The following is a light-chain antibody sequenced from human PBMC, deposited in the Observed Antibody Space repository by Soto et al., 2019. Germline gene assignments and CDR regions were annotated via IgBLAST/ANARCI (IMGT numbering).Light chain of an antibody. V-gene: IGKV4-1*01. CDR1: LNIYFKSNNRNY. J-gene: IGKJ4*01. Sequence: DIVMTQSPDSLRVSLGERATISCTSSLNIYFKSNNRNYLAWYQQKTGQPPKLLVYWASTRESGVPDRFTGSVSGTYFTLTIDNVQPDDVAVYYCQQYFITPLTFGGGTRVDIK. CDR3: QQYFITPLT. CDR2: WAS.